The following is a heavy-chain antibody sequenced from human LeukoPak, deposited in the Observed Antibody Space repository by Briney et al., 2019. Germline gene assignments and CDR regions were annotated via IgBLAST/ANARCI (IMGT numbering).Heavy chain of an antibody. CDR1: GFTFSSYA. D-gene: IGHD6-13*01. V-gene: IGHV3-30*04. Sequence: PGRSLRLSCAASGFTFSSYAMHWVRQAPGKGLEWVAVISYDGSNKYYADSVRGRFTISRDNSKNTLYLQMNSLRAEDTAVYYCAKGGINYYYYMDVWGKGTTVTISS. CDR3: AKGGINYYYYMDV. J-gene: IGHJ6*03. CDR2: ISYDGSNK.